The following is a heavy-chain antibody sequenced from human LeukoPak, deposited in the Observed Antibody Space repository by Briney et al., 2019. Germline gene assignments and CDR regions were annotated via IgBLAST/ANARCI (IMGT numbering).Heavy chain of an antibody. Sequence: PGGSLRLSYAASGFTFSSYSMNWVRQAPGKGLEWVSYISYSSSTIYYADSVKGRFTISRDNAKNSLYLQMNSLRAEDTAVYYCARRGASSGGLDYWGQGTLVTVSS. CDR2: ISYSSSTI. V-gene: IGHV3-48*01. CDR1: GFTFSSYS. CDR3: ARRGASSGGLDY. D-gene: IGHD6-19*01. J-gene: IGHJ4*02.